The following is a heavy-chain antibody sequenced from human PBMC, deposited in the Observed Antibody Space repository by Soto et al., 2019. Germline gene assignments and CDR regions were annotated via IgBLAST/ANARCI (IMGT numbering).Heavy chain of an antibody. CDR1: GGSISPFY. D-gene: IGHD2-15*01. V-gene: IGHV4-59*01. J-gene: IGHJ4*02. CDR3: ARVGGVAARTFDY. CDR2: LYYSGNI. Sequence: QVQLQESGPGVVKPSETLSLTCTVSGGSISPFYWSWVRQPPGKGLEWIGYLYYSGNINYNPSLKSRVTISVDASKNQVSLRLTSVTAADTAVYYCARVGGVAARTFDYWGQGTVVTVSS.